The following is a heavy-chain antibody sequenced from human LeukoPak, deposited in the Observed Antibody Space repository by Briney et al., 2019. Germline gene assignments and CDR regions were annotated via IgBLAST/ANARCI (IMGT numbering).Heavy chain of an antibody. V-gene: IGHV1-69*06. CDR1: GGTFSSYA. CDR3: ARDRYYDSSGYFDY. Sequence: SVKVSCKASGGTFSSYAISWVRQAPGQGLEWMGGIIPKFGTPNYAQKFQGRVTITADKSTSTAYMELSSLRSEDTAVYYCARDRYYDSSGYFDYWGQGTLVTVSS. D-gene: IGHD3-22*01. CDR2: IIPKFGTP. J-gene: IGHJ4*02.